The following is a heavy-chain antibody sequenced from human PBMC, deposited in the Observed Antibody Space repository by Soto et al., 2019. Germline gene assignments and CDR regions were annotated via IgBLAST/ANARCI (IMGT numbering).Heavy chain of an antibody. Sequence: SATLSLTCTVSGASSSRGGYYWSWIRQHPGKGLEWIGYIYYSGSPYYNPSLKSRVTISVDTSKNQFSLKLSSVTAADTAVYYCARGLSIAEDDRAFDIWGQGTMVTVSS. D-gene: IGHD6-6*01. J-gene: IGHJ3*02. V-gene: IGHV4-31*02. CDR2: IYYSGSP. CDR3: ARGLSIAEDDRAFDI. CDR1: GASSSRGGYY.